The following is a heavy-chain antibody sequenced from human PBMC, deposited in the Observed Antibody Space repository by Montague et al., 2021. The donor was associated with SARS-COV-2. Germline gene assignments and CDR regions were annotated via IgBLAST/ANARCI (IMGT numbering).Heavy chain of an antibody. CDR3: ARTSASSDY. V-gene: IGHV6-1*01. CDR2: TYYRSKWYN. Sequence: CAISGDSVSRNSAAWNWIRQSPSRGLEWLGRTYYRSKWYNDYAVSVKSRITINPDTSKSQISLRLNSVTPEDTAVYCCARTSASSDYWGQGTLVTVSS. J-gene: IGHJ4*02. D-gene: IGHD1-26*01. CDR1: GDSVSRNSAA.